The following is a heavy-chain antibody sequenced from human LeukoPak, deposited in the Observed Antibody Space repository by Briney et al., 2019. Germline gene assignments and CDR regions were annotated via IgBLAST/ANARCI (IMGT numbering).Heavy chain of an antibody. CDR1: GGSFSGYY. Sequence: PSETLSLTCAVYGGSFSGYYWSCIRQPPGKGMEWIGEINHSGSTNYNPSLKSRVTISVDTSKNQFSLQLSSVTAADTAVYYCARRAIKSGYSYGEIGFDYWGHGILVTVSS. J-gene: IGHJ4*01. V-gene: IGHV4-34*01. CDR2: INHSGST. D-gene: IGHD5-18*01. CDR3: ARRAIKSGYSYGEIGFDY.